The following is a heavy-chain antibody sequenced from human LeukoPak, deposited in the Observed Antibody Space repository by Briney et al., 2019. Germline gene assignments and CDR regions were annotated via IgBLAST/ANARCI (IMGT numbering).Heavy chain of an antibody. CDR2: INDKGVDK. J-gene: IGHJ4*02. D-gene: IGHD2-21*02. CDR3: ARDNRDWAFDY. V-gene: IGHV3-30*02. Sequence: GGSLRLSCGASGFIFSKYGMHWVRQAPGKGLEWVAFINDKGVDKNYADSVKGRFTISRDNSKNTLVLQMNSLRSEDTAVYFCARDNRDWAFDYWGQGTLVTVSS. CDR1: GFIFSKYG.